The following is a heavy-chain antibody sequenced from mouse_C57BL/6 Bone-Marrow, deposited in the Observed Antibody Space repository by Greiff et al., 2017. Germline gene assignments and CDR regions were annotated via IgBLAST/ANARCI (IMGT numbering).Heavy chain of an antibody. D-gene: IGHD1-1*01. J-gene: IGHJ1*03. CDR1: GYSITSGHY. V-gene: IGHV3-6*01. CDR2: ISYDGSN. CDR3: ARGVVGWYFDV. Sequence: ESGPGLVKPSQSLSLTCSVTGYSITSGHYWNWLRQFPGNKLEWMGYISYDGSNNYNPSLKNRISITRDTSKNQFFLKLNSVTTEDTATYYCARGVVGWYFDVWGTGTTVTVSS.